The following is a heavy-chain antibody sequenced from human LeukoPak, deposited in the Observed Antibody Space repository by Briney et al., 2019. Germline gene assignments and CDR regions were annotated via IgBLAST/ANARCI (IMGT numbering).Heavy chain of an antibody. CDR1: GFTFSPYW. J-gene: IGHJ4*02. D-gene: IGHD2/OR15-2a*01. CDR2: INPDGTTT. Sequence: GGSLRLSCAASGFTFSPYWMHWVRQAPGKGLVWVSHINPDGTTTSYADSVKGRFTISRDNAQNTLYLQTNSLRAEDTAVYYCARGTALQDYWGQGTLVTVSS. CDR3: ARGTALQDY. V-gene: IGHV3-74*01.